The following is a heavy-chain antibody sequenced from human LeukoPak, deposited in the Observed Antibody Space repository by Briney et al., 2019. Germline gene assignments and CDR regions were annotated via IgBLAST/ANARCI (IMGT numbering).Heavy chain of an antibody. CDR3: ARPITIFGVVMSGWFDP. CDR1: GGSISSYH. D-gene: IGHD3-3*01. CDR2: IYTSGST. Sequence: PSETLSLTCTVSGGSISSYHWSWIRQPPGKGLEWIGYIYTSGSTNYNPSLKSRVTISVDTSKNQFSLKLSSVTAADTAVYYCARPITIFGVVMSGWFDPWGQGTLVTVSS. V-gene: IGHV4-4*09. J-gene: IGHJ5*02.